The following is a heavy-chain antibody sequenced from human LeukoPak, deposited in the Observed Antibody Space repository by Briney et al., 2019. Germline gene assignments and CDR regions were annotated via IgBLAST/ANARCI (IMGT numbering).Heavy chain of an antibody. D-gene: IGHD3-10*02. V-gene: IGHV3-48*03. J-gene: IGHJ6*04. CDR2: ISGGGETM. CDR1: GFSFSSYE. CDR3: AELGITMIGGV. Sequence: GGSLRLSCAASGFSFSSYEMNWVRQSPGKGPEWVSYISGGGETMYYADSMKGRFTTSRDNAKNSLYLQMNSLRVEDTAVYYCAELGITMIGGVWGKGTTVTISS.